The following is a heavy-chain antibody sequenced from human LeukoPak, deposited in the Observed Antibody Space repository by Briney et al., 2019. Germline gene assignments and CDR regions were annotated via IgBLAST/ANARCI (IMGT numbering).Heavy chain of an antibody. Sequence: SETLSLTCTVSDYSISSVYYWGWIRQPPGKGLEWIGEINHSGSTNYNPSLKSRVTISVDTSKNQFSLKLSSVTAADTAVYYCARGRPRIAATLYGSWFDPWGQGTLVTVSS. CDR1: DYSISSVYY. CDR2: INHSGST. D-gene: IGHD2-15*01. CDR3: ARGRPRIAATLYGSWFDP. J-gene: IGHJ5*02. V-gene: IGHV4-38-2*02.